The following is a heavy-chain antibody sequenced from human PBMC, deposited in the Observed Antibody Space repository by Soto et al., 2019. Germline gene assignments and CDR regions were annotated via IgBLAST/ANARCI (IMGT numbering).Heavy chain of an antibody. CDR2: IYYSGTT. J-gene: IGHJ4*02. Sequence: SETLSLTCTVSGASISSYYWTWIRQAPGKGLEWIGYIYYSGTTNYNSALRSRVTMSIDTSKNQFSLKLSSVTAADTAVYYCAAVGERVDSWGQGTLVTVSS. CDR1: GASISSYY. V-gene: IGHV4-59*01. CDR3: AAVGERVDS.